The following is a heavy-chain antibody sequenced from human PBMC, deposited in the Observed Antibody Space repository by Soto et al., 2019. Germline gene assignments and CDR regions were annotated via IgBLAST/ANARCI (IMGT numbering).Heavy chain of an antibody. Sequence: GGSLRLSCAASGFTFDDYAMHWVRQAPGKGLEWVSGISWNSGSIGYADSVKGRFTISRDNSKDTVNLLMNSLRDDDSAMYYCARSRNSAVADSFDFWGQGTLVTVSS. CDR3: ARSRNSAVADSFDF. J-gene: IGHJ4*02. D-gene: IGHD1-26*01. V-gene: IGHV3-9*01. CDR2: ISWNSGSI. CDR1: GFTFDDYA.